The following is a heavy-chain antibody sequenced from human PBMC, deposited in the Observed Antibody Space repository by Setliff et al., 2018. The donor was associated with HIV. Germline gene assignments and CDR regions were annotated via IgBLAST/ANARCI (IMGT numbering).Heavy chain of an antibody. J-gene: IGHJ6*02. V-gene: IGHV4-61*02. CDR1: GYSISSGSYY. Sequence: SETLSLSCTVSGYSISSGSYYWSWIRQPAGKGLEWIGRIYTSGSTNYNPSLKSRVTISVDTSKNQFSLKLSSVTAADTAVYYCARDRPYYYYGMDVWGQGTTVTVS. CDR3: ARDRPYYYYGMDV. CDR2: IYTSGST.